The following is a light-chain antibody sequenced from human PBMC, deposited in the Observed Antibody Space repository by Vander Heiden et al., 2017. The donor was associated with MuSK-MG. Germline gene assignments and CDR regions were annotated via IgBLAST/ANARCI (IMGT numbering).Light chain of an antibody. CDR1: NIGSKS. J-gene: IGLJ2*01. CDR3: QVWDGSSDHVV. V-gene: IGLV3-21*02. CDR2: DDS. Sequence: SYVLRPPPSVSVAPGQTTRITGGGNNIGSKSVRWYQRKPGQAPVLVVYDDSDRRSGIPERFSGSNAGNTATLTISRVEAGDEDDYYCQVWDGSSDHVVFGGGTKLTGL.